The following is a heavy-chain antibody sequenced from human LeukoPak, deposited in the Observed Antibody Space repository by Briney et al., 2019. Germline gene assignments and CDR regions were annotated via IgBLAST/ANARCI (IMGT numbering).Heavy chain of an antibody. CDR3: ARTPVGCTNGVCDRDYYYGMDV. D-gene: IGHD2-8*01. CDR2: IYYSGST. CDR1: GGSISSSSYY. J-gene: IGHJ6*02. V-gene: IGHV4-39*01. Sequence: SETLSLTCTVSGGSISSSSYYWGWIRQPPGKGLEWIGSIYYSGSTYYNPSLKSRVTISVDTSKNQFSLKLSSVTAADTAVYYCARTPVGCTNGVCDRDYYYGMDVWGQGTTVTVSS.